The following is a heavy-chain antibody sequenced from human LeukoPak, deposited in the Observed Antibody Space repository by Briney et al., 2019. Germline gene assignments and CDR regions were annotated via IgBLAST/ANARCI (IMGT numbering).Heavy chain of an antibody. Sequence: SETLSLTCTVSGGSISSYYWSWIRQPPGKGLEWIGYIYYSGSTNYNPSLESRVTISVDTSKNQFSLKLSSVTAADTAVYYCARVKAQEAAYKSPFPFFDYWGQGTLVTVSS. D-gene: IGHD2-21*01. CDR1: GGSISSYY. V-gene: IGHV4-59*01. CDR2: IYYSGST. CDR3: ARVKAQEAAYKSPFPFFDY. J-gene: IGHJ4*02.